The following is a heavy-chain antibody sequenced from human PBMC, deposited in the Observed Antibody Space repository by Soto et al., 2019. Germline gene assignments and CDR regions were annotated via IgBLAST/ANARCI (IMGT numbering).Heavy chain of an antibody. V-gene: IGHV3-7*01. CDR3: ARFGVPPDRYSYRY. J-gene: IGHJ4*02. D-gene: IGHD5-18*01. CDR1: GFTFGSYA. Sequence: PGGSLRLSCSASGFTFGSYAFHWVRQAPGKGLEWVSNIKHDGSNKYYVDSVKGRFTISRDNAKNSLYLQMNSLRAEDTAVYYCARFGVPPDRYSYRYWGQGTLVTVSS. CDR2: IKHDGSNK.